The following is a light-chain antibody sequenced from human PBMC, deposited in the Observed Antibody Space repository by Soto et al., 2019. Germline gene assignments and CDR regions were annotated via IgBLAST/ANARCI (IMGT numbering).Light chain of an antibody. CDR2: AAS. Sequence: IQLTQSPSSLSASVGDRVTITCRASQGISSYLAWYQQKPGKAPKLLIYAASTLQSGVPSRFSGSGSGTDFTLTISSLQPEDFATYYCLQLNSYPPFTFGPGTKVDIK. V-gene: IGKV1-9*01. CDR1: QGISSY. CDR3: LQLNSYPPFT. J-gene: IGKJ3*01.